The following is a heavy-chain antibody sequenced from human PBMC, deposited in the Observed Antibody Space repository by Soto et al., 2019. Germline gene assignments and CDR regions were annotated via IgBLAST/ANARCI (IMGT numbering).Heavy chain of an antibody. V-gene: IGHV1-18*01. CDR1: GYTFTSYG. D-gene: IGHD3-3*01. CDR2: ISAYNGNT. CDR3: ARFAYDFWSGSSVANYMDV. Sequence: GASVKVSCKASGYTFTSYGISWVRQAPGQGLEWMGWISAYNGNTNYAQKLQGRVTMTTDTSTSTAYMELRSLRSDDTAVYYCARFAYDFWSGSSVANYMDVWGKGTTVTVSS. J-gene: IGHJ6*03.